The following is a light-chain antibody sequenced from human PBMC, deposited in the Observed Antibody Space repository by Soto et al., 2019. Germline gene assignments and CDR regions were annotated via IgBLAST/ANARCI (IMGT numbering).Light chain of an antibody. V-gene: IGKV3-20*01. Sequence: EFVLTQSPDTLSLSPGERATLSCRASQTVSSSHLAWYQQKPGQTPRLLISGVSSRATGIPDRFSGSGSGTDFTLTISRLEPEDFAVYYCQYYADSPRLTFGQGTRLEIK. CDR2: GVS. J-gene: IGKJ5*01. CDR1: QTVSSSH. CDR3: QYYADSPRLT.